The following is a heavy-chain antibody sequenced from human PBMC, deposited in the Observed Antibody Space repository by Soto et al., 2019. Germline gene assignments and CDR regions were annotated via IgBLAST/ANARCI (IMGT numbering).Heavy chain of an antibody. J-gene: IGHJ5*01. CDR1: GLSLTSARMG. CDR3: ARSKGGYGGNSGWFDS. Sequence: QVTLKESGPVKVKPTETLTLTCTVSGLSLTSARMGVHWIRQPPGKALEWLAHVLWNDERSYSASLKNRLTISKDTSKSQVVLTMTNMDPVDTATYYCARSKGGYGGNSGWFDSWGQGTLVTVSS. D-gene: IGHD4-17*01. CDR2: VLWNDER. V-gene: IGHV2-26*01.